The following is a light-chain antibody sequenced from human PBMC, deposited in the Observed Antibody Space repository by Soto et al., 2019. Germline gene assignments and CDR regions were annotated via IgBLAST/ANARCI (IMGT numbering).Light chain of an antibody. J-gene: IGLJ1*01. Sequence: QSVLTQPPSASGSPGQSVTISCTGTGRAIGAFIYVSWYQQHPGKAPKLMISEVSRRPSGVPERFSGSKSGNTASLTVSGLQADDEAHYYCSSYAGSNNFVFGTGTKLTVL. CDR3: SSYAGSNNFV. V-gene: IGLV2-8*01. CDR1: GRAIGAFIY. CDR2: EVS.